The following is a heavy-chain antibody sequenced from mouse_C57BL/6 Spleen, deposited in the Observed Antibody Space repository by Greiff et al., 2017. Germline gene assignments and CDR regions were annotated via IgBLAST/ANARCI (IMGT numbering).Heavy chain of an antibody. CDR1: GYSITSGYY. CDR3: ASESNLWYFDV. Sequence: EVKLEESGPGLVKPSQSLSLTCSVTGYSITSGYYWNWIRQFPGNKLEWMGYISYDGSNNYNPSLKNRISITRDTSKNQFFLKLNSVTTEDTATYYCASESNLWYFDVWGTGTTVTVSS. CDR2: ISYDGSN. J-gene: IGHJ1*03. V-gene: IGHV3-6*01. D-gene: IGHD2-5*01.